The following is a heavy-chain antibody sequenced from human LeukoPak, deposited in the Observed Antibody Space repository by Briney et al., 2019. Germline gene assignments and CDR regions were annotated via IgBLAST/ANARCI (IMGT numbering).Heavy chain of an antibody. CDR3: ARGIAVAGTNDAFDI. V-gene: IGHV3-21*01. CDR1: GFTFDDYG. CDR2: ISSSSSYI. J-gene: IGHJ3*02. D-gene: IGHD6-19*01. Sequence: GGSLRLSCAASGFTFDDYGMSWVRQAPGKGLEWVSSISSSSSYIYYADSVKGRFTISRDNAKNSLYLQMNSLRAEDTAVYYCARGIAVAGTNDAFDIWGQGTMVTVSS.